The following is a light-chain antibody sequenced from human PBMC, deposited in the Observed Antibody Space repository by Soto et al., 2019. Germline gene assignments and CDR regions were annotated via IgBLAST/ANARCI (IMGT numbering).Light chain of an antibody. J-gene: IGKJ5*01. CDR3: QQRSNWPVA. V-gene: IGKV3-11*01. CDR1: QSVSSY. CDR2: DAS. Sequence: EIVLTQSPATLSLSPGERATLSCRASQSVSSYLAWYQQNPGQAPRLLIYDASNRATGIPARFSGSGSGTDFTLTISSLEPEDFAVYYCQQRSNWPVAFGQGTLLEMK.